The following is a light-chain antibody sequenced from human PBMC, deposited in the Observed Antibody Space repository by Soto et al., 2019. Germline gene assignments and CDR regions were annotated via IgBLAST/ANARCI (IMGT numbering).Light chain of an antibody. CDR1: STDFVTYNL. CDR3: SLYTSENTYV. Sequence: QSALTQPPSVSGSPGQSVTISCTGTSTDFVTYNLVSWYQQPPGTAPKLIVYEASNRPSGVPDRFSGSKSVNTASLTISGLQAADEADYYCSLYTSENTYVFGTGTKLTVL. CDR2: EAS. J-gene: IGLJ1*01. V-gene: IGLV2-18*01.